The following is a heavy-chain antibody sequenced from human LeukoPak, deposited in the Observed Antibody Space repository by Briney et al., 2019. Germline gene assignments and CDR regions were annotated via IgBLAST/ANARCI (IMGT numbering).Heavy chain of an antibody. CDR2: IYYSGST. J-gene: IGHJ4*02. Sequence: PSETLSLTCTVSGGSISSYYWSWIRQPPGKGLEWIGYIYYSGSTNYNPSLKSRVTISVDTSKNQLSLKLSSVTAADTAVYYCARHGCRRGSSCYRGFDYWGQGTLVTVSS. CDR3: ARHGCRRGSSCYRGFDY. CDR1: GGSISSYY. V-gene: IGHV4-59*08. D-gene: IGHD6-13*01.